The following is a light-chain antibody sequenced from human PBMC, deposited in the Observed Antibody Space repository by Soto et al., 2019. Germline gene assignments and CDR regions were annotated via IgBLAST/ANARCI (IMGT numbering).Light chain of an antibody. V-gene: IGKV3-11*01. CDR2: DAS. Sequence: EIVLTQSPATLSLSPGERATLSCRASQSVSSYLAWYQQKPGQAPRLLIYDASNRATVIPARFSGSGSGTDFTLTISSLVPEDFAVYYCQQRSNWPWTFGQVTKVEI. J-gene: IGKJ1*01. CDR1: QSVSSY. CDR3: QQRSNWPWT.